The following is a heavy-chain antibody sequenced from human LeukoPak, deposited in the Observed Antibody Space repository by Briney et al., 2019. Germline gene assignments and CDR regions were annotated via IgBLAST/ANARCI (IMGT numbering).Heavy chain of an antibody. Sequence: ASVKVSCKASGYTFSSYGVHWVRQAPGQRLEWMGWINAGKGNTKYSEKFQGTVTITRDTSASTVYMELRSLRSEDTAVYYCARGLPYLSLGDAFDIWGQGTMVTVSS. CDR2: INAGKGNT. CDR1: GYTFSSYG. J-gene: IGHJ3*02. V-gene: IGHV1-3*01. D-gene: IGHD5-12*01. CDR3: ARGLPYLSLGDAFDI.